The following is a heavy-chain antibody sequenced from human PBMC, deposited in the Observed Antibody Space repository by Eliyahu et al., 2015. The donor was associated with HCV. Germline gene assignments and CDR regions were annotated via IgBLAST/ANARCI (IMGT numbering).Heavy chain of an antibody. CDR1: GYTFTGYY. Sequence: QVQLVQSGAEVKKPGASVKVSCKASGYTFTGYYMHWVRQAPGQGLEWMGWINPKQWCAQTVHKFQGRVTMTRDTSISTAYMELSRLRSDDTAVYYCARVEHDILTGHYIWGQGTLVTVSS. D-gene: IGHD3-9*01. CDR3: ARVEHDILTGHYI. CDR2: INPKQWCA. J-gene: IGHJ4*02. V-gene: IGHV1-2*02.